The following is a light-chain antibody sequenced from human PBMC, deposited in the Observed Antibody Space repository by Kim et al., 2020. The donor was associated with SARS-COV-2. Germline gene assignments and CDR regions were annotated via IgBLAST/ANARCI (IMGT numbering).Light chain of an antibody. Sequence: QSVLTQPASVSGSPGRSITISCTGTSSDVGSYNLVSWYQQHPGKAPKLMIYEVSKRPSGVSNRFSGSKSGNTASLTISGLQAEDEADYYCCSYAGSSTHVVFGGGTQLTVL. CDR1: SSDVGSYNL. V-gene: IGLV2-23*02. J-gene: IGLJ2*01. CDR2: EVS. CDR3: CSYAGSSTHVV.